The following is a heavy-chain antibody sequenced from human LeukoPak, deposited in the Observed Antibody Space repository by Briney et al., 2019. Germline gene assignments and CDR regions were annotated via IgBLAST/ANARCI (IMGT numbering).Heavy chain of an antibody. J-gene: IGHJ4*02. CDR2: ISGSGTST. D-gene: IGHD5-24*01. V-gene: IGHV3-23*01. CDR3: AKGWRGFDY. CDR1: GFTFSSYA. Sequence: GGSLRLSCAASGFTFSSYAMSWVRQAPGKGLEWVSGISGSGTSTYYADSVKGRFTISRGNSKNTLYLQMNSLRAEDTAVYYCAKGWRGFDYWGQGTLVTVSS.